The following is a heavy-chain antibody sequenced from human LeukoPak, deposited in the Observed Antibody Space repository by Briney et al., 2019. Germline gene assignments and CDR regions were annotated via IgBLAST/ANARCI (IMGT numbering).Heavy chain of an antibody. Sequence: GGSLRLSCAASGFTFSSYEMNWVRQAPGKGLEWVSVIHSDGKTYYADSVKGRFTISRDNSKNSLDLQMNSLRAEDTAVYYCARDKRFLHWYFDLWGRGTLVTVSS. D-gene: IGHD3-3*01. V-gene: IGHV3-66*01. J-gene: IGHJ2*01. CDR2: IHSDGKT. CDR1: GFTFSSYE. CDR3: ARDKRFLHWYFDL.